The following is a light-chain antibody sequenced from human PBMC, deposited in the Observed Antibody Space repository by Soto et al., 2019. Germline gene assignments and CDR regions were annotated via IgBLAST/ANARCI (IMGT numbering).Light chain of an antibody. Sequence: QTVVTQPPSASGTPGQRVTFSCSGSSSNIGSNYVYWYQQLPGTAPKLLIYRNNQRPSGVPDRFSGSKSGTSASLAISGLRSEDEADYYCAAWDDSLSGPVFGTGTKVTVL. J-gene: IGLJ1*01. CDR1: SSNIGSNY. CDR3: AAWDDSLSGPV. V-gene: IGLV1-47*01. CDR2: RNN.